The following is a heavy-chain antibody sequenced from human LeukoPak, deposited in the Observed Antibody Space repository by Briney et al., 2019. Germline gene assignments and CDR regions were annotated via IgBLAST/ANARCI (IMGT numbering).Heavy chain of an antibody. J-gene: IGHJ4*02. CDR2: INWNGGST. CDR3: ARGGSTGWYSFDY. Sequence: GGSLRLSRVASGFRFDDYGMSWVRQAPGKGLEWVSGINWNGGSTGYADSVKGRFTISRDNAKNSLYLRMNSLRAEDTALYYCARGGSTGWYSFDYWGQGILVAVSS. V-gene: IGHV3-20*04. CDR1: GFRFDDYG. D-gene: IGHD6-19*01.